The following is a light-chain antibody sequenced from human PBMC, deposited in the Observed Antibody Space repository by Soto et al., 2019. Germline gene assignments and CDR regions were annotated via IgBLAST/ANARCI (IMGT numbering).Light chain of an antibody. Sequence: QLVLTQSSSASASLGSSVKLTCTLSSGHTTYIIAWHQQQPGKAPRYLMKLETSGSYNKGSGVPDRFSGSSSGADRYLTISNLQFEDEAAYYCETWDMNTQVVFGGGTKLTVL. V-gene: IGLV4-60*02. J-gene: IGLJ2*01. CDR1: SGHTTYI. CDR2: LETSGSY. CDR3: ETWDMNTQVV.